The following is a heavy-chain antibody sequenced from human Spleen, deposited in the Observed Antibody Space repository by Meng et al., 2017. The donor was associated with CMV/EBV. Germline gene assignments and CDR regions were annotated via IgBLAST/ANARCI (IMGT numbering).Heavy chain of an antibody. Sequence: ASVKVSCKASGYTFTDYFMHWVRQAPGQGLEWMGWINPNSGDTNYAQKFQGRVSMTRDTSISTAYMELSRLRSDDTAVYYCAGYCSSTNCYDYWGQGTLVTVS. J-gene: IGHJ4*02. CDR1: GYTFTDYF. CDR2: INPNSGDT. D-gene: IGHD2-2*01. V-gene: IGHV1-2*02. CDR3: AGYCSSTNCYDY.